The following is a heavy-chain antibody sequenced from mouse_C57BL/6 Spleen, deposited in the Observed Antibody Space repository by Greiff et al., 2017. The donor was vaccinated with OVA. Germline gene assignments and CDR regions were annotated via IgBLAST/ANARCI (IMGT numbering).Heavy chain of an antibody. V-gene: IGHV1-52*01. Sequence: QVQLKQPGAELVRPGSSVKLSCKASGYTFTSYWMHWVKQRPIQGLEWIGNIDPSDSETHYNQKFKDKATLTVDKSSSTAYMQLSSLTSEDSAVYYCARREDSYYFDYWGQGTTLTVSS. CDR3: ARREDSYYFDY. CDR1: GYTFTSYW. CDR2: IDPSDSET. J-gene: IGHJ2*01.